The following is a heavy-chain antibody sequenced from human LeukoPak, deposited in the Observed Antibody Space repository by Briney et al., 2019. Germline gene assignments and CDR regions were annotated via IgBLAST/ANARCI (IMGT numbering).Heavy chain of an antibody. CDR1: GYTFTGYY. J-gene: IGHJ6*02. Sequence: ASVKVSCKASGYTFTGYYMHWVRQAPGQGLEWMGWINPNSGGTNYAQKLQGRVTMTTDTSTSTAYMELRSLRSDDTAVYYCARDVGTKQLVWLYYYGMDVWGQGTTVTVSS. D-gene: IGHD6-6*01. CDR3: ARDVGTKQLVWLYYYGMDV. V-gene: IGHV1-2*02. CDR2: INPNSGGT.